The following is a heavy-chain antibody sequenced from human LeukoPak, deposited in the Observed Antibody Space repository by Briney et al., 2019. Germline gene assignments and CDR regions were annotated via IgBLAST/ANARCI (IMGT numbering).Heavy chain of an antibody. J-gene: IGHJ4*02. CDR3: ATPQYSSSWYYFDY. V-gene: IGHV1-24*01. Sequence: GASVKVSCKVSGYTLTELSMHWVRQAPGKGLEWMGGFDPEDGETVYAQKFQGRVTMTEDTSTDTAYMELSSLRSEDTAVYYCATPQYSSSWYYFDYWGQGTLVTVSS. CDR1: GYTLTELS. D-gene: IGHD6-13*01. CDR2: FDPEDGET.